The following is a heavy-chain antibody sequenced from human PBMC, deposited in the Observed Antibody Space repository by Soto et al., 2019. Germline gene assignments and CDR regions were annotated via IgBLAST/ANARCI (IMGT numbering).Heavy chain of an antibody. CDR1: GFTFSSYA. D-gene: IGHD2-2*01. Sequence: GGSLRLSCAASGFTFSSYAMSWVRQAPGKGLEWVSAISGSGGSTYYADSVKGRFTISRDNSKNTLYLEMKSLRAEDTAVYYCAKRGANCSSTSCQNWFDPWGQGTLVTVSS. V-gene: IGHV3-23*01. J-gene: IGHJ5*02. CDR3: AKRGANCSSTSCQNWFDP. CDR2: ISGSGGST.